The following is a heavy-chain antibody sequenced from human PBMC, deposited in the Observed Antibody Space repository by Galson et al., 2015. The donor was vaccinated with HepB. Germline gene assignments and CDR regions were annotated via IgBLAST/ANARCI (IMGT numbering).Heavy chain of an antibody. V-gene: IGHV6-1*01. CDR3: ARDRYSGSYWGGMNAFDI. CDR1: GDSVSSNSAA. CDR2: TYYRSKWYN. D-gene: IGHD1-26*01. J-gene: IGHJ3*02. Sequence: CAISGDSVSSNSAAWNWIRQSPSRGLEWLGRTYYRSKWYNDYAVSVKSRITINPDTSKNQFPLQLNSVTPEDTAVYYCARDRYSGSYWGGMNAFDIWGQGTMVTVSS.